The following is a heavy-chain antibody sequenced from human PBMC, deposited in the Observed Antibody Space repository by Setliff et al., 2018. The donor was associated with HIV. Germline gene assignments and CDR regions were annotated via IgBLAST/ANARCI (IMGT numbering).Heavy chain of an antibody. Sequence: TLSLTCTVSGGSISSGSYYWSWIRQPAGKGLEWIGHIYTSGSTNYNPSLKSRVTISVDTSKNQFSLKLSSVTAADTAVYYCARITVTNLYYFDYWGQGTLVTVS. J-gene: IGHJ4*02. CDR1: GGSISSGSYY. CDR3: ARITVTNLYYFDY. V-gene: IGHV4-61*09. D-gene: IGHD4-17*01. CDR2: IYTSGST.